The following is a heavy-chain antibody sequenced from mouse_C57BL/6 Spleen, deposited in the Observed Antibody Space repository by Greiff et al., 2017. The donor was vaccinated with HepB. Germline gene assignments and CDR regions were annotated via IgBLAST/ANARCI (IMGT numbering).Heavy chain of an antibody. CDR1: GYTFTDYE. D-gene: IGHD2-2*01. V-gene: IGHV1-15*01. Sequence: QVQLQQSGAELVRPGASVTLSCKASGYTFTDYEMHWVKQTPVHGLEWIGAIDPETGGTAYNQKFKGKAILTADKSSSTAYMELRSLTSEDSAVYYCTRRESLWLRNWYFDVWGTGTTVTVSS. CDR3: TRRESLWLRNWYFDV. CDR2: IDPETGGT. J-gene: IGHJ1*03.